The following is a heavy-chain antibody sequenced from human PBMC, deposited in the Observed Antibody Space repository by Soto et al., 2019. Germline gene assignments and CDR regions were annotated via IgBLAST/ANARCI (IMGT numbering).Heavy chain of an antibody. CDR2: IKQDGSEK. D-gene: IGHD2-15*01. CDR1: GFTFSSYW. Sequence: TGGSLRLSCAASGFTFSSYWMSWVRQAPGKGLEWVANIKQDGSEKYYVDSVKGRFTISRDNAKNSLYLQMNSLRAEDTAVYYCARLGYCSGGSCYVHYYYGMDVWGQGTTVTVSS. CDR3: ARLGYCSGGSCYVHYYYGMDV. J-gene: IGHJ6*02. V-gene: IGHV3-7*03.